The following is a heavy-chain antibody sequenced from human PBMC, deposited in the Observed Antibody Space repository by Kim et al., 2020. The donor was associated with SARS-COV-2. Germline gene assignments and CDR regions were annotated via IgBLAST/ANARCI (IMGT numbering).Heavy chain of an antibody. CDR1: GFTFSSYA. Sequence: GGSLRLSCAASGFTFSSYAMHWVRQAPGKGLEWVAVISYDGSNKYYADSVKGRFTISRDNSKNTLYLQMNSLRAEDTAVYYCAREVAANNYYGMDVWGQGTTVTVSS. CDR3: AREVAANNYYGMDV. D-gene: IGHD2-15*01. V-gene: IGHV3-30-3*01. J-gene: IGHJ6*02. CDR2: ISYDGSNK.